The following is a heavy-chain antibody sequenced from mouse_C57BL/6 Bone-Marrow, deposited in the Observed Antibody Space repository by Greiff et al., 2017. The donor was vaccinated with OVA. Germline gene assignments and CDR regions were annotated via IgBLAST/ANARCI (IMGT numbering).Heavy chain of an antibody. CDR3: AILLLRSYYYAMDY. J-gene: IGHJ4*01. Sequence: QVQLKESGPGLVAPSQSLSITCTVSGFSLTSYAISWVRQPPGKGLEWLGVIWNGGGTNYNSATISRLSISKNNSKSHVFLKMNSLQTDDTARYYCAILLLRSYYYAMDYWGQGTSVTVSS. CDR1: GFSLTSYA. V-gene: IGHV2-9-1*01. CDR2: IWNGGGT. D-gene: IGHD1-1*01.